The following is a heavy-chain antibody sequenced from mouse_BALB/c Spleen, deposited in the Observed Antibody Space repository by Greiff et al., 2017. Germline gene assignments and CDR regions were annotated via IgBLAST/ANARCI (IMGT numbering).Heavy chain of an antibody. CDR2: INSDGGST. J-gene: IGHJ4*01. CDR1: GFTFSSYY. CDR3: ARHGYDAMDY. Sequence: DVMLVESGGGLVKLGGSLKLSCAASGFTFSSYYMSWVRQTPEKRLELVAAINSDGGSTYYPDTVKGRFTISRDNAKNTLYLQMSSLKSEDTALYYCARHGYDAMDYWGQGTSVTVSS. V-gene: IGHV5-6-2*01.